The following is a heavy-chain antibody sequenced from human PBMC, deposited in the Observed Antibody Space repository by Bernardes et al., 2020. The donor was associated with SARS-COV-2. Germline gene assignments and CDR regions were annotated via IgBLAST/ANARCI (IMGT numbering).Heavy chain of an antibody. CDR1: GGAFSGHY. Sequence: SETLSLTCAVYGGAFSGHYWSWIRQPPGKGLEWIGAIDQSGKTNYNPSLKSRVTISVDTSNKQFFLSLTSVTAADTAVYYCARGRILRYFDWFGRRPEDFGGQGTLVTVSS. J-gene: IGHJ4*02. CDR3: ARGRILRYFDWFGRRPEDF. V-gene: IGHV4-34*01. D-gene: IGHD3-9*01. CDR2: IDQSGKT.